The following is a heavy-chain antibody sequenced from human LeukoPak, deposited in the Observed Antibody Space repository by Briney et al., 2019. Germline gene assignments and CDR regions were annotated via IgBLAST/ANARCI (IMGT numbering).Heavy chain of an antibody. CDR2: LSGSGSST. CDR3: AKRGPIYSRSPGNYFDY. CDR1: GITFSSYS. Sequence: GGSLRLSCGASGITFSSYSMNWVRQAPGKGLECVSTLSGSGSSTYYEDSVKGRFTIFRDNSKNTLYLQMNSLRAEDTAVYYCAKRGPIYSRSPGNYFDYWGQGTLVTVSS. J-gene: IGHJ4*02. D-gene: IGHD6-6*01. V-gene: IGHV3-23*01.